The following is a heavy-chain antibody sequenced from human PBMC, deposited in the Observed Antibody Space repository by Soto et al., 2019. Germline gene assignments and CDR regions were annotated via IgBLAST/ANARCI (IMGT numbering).Heavy chain of an antibody. J-gene: IGHJ3*02. Sequence: VQLQESAPGLVKPSQTLSLTSTVSGGSISTGGYYWSWIRQNPGRGLEGIGYIYHSGMTCSNPSLQSRVAISIDTSKNKCSLKLSSVTAADTAVYYWATVRVDRHDAVDIWCQGRMVSVSS. D-gene: IGHD2-8*02. CDR2: IYHSGMT. V-gene: IGHV4-31*03. CDR3: ATVRVDRHDAVDI. CDR1: GGSISTGGYY.